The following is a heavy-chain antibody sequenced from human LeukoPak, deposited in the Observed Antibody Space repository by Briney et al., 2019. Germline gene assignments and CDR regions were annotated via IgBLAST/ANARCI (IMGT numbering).Heavy chain of an antibody. Sequence: ASVTVSCKASGYTFTSYDINWVRQAAGQGLEWMGWMNPNSGNTGYAQKFQGRVTMTRNTSISTAYMELSSLRSEDTAVYYCARGRPYGDYEVDYWGQGTLVTVSS. V-gene: IGHV1-8*01. D-gene: IGHD4-17*01. CDR2: MNPNSGNT. CDR3: ARGRPYGDYEVDY. CDR1: GYTFTSYD. J-gene: IGHJ4*02.